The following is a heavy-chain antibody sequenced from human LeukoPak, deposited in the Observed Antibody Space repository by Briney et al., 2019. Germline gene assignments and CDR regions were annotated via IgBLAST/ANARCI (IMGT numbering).Heavy chain of an antibody. Sequence: SETLSLTCAVYGGSFSGYYWSWIRQPPGKGLEWIGEINHSGRTNYNPSLKSRVTISVDTSKNQFSLNLSSVTAADTAIYYCAGGGYCGVSSCFAPLLDWWGQGSPVTVSS. V-gene: IGHV4-34*01. J-gene: IGHJ4*02. D-gene: IGHD2-15*01. CDR1: GGSFSGYY. CDR3: AGGGYCGVSSCFAPLLDW. CDR2: INHSGRT.